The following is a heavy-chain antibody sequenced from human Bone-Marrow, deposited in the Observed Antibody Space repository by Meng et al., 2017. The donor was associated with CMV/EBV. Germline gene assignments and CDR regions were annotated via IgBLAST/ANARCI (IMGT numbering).Heavy chain of an antibody. CDR2: INHSGST. CDR3: ARVHYYKIVVVIYNWFDP. Sequence: SETLSLTCTVSGGSISSYYWSWIRQPPGKGLEWIGEINHSGSTNYNPSLKSRVTISVDTSKNQFSLKLSSVTAADTAVYYCARVHYYKIVVVIYNWFDPWGQGTLVTVSS. J-gene: IGHJ5*02. CDR1: GGSISSYY. D-gene: IGHD3-22*01. V-gene: IGHV4-34*01.